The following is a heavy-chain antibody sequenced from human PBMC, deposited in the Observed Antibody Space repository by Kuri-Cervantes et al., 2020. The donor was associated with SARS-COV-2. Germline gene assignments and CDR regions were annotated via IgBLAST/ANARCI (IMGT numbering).Heavy chain of an antibody. J-gene: IGHJ4*02. CDR3: VRDGDHWNFDY. CDR2: ISGSGGST. V-gene: IGHV3-23*01. D-gene: IGHD1-1*01. CDR1: GFTFSSYA. Sequence: GESLKLSCAASGFTFSSYAMSWVRQAPGKGLEWVSAISGSGGSTYYADSVKGRFTISRDNSKNTLYLQMNSLSAEDTAVYYCVRDGDHWNFDYWGQGTLVTVSS.